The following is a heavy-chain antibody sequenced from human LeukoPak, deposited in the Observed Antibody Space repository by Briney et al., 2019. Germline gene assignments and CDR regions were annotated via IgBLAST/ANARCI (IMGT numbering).Heavy chain of an antibody. J-gene: IGHJ5*02. CDR2: ISSSSSYI. V-gene: IGHV3-21*01. CDR3: ASCLWFGELYRFDP. CDR1: GFTFSSYS. Sequence: GGSLRLSCAASGFTFSSYSMNWVRQAPGKGLEWVSSISSSSSYIYYADSVKGRLTISRDNAKNSLYLQVNSLRAEDTAVYYCASCLWFGELYRFDPWGQGTLVTVSS. D-gene: IGHD3-10*01.